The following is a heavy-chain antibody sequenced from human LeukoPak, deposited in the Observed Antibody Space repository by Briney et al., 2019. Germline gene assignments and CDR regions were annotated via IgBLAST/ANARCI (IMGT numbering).Heavy chain of an antibody. CDR3: ARDGADSGLYFDP. CDR2: IKQDGSEK. Sequence: GGSLGLSCAASGFTFSSHWMSWVRQAPGKGLELVANIKQDGSEKSYVDSVKGRFTISRDNAKNSLYLQMNSLRAEDTAFYYCARDGADSGLYFDPWGQGTLVTVSS. D-gene: IGHD3/OR15-3a*01. CDR1: GFTFSSHW. J-gene: IGHJ4*02. V-gene: IGHV3-7*01.